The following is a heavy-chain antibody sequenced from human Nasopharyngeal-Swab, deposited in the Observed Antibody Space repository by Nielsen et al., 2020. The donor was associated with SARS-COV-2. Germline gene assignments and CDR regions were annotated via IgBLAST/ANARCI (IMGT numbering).Heavy chain of an antibody. Sequence: SETLSLTCTVSGGSIGSYFWSWIRQPPGKGLEWIGYIYYTVNTNYNPSLERRVTISMDKSRNQFSLKLSSVSAADTAVYFCARAIGVKAFDIWGQGTVVTVSS. J-gene: IGHJ3*02. CDR3: ARAIGVKAFDI. V-gene: IGHV4-59*13. CDR1: GGSIGSYF. CDR2: IYYTVNT. D-gene: IGHD3-3*01.